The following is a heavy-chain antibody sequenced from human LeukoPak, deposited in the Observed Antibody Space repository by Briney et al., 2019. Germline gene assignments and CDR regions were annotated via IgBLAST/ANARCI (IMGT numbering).Heavy chain of an antibody. CDR3: ARDGALPYYDSSGFRFDP. J-gene: IGHJ5*02. CDR2: IKQDGSEK. CDR1: GFTFSSYW. D-gene: IGHD3-22*01. Sequence: GGSLRLSCAASGFTFSSYWMSWVRQAPGKGLEWVANIKQDGSEKYYVDSLKGRFTISRDNAKNSLYLQMNSLRAEDTAVYYCARDGALPYYDSSGFRFDPWGQGTLVTVSS. V-gene: IGHV3-7*01.